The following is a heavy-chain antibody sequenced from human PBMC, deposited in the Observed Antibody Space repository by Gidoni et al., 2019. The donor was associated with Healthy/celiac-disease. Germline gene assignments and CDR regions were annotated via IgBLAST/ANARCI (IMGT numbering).Heavy chain of an antibody. Sequence: QVQMVQSGAEVKKPGSSVKVCCKASGGTFSSDALSWARQAPGQGLEWMGGIIPIFGTANYAQTFQGRVTITAYESTSTAYMELSSLRAEDTAVYYCARDSPSAAIAVDGTRWFDPWGQGTLVTGSS. D-gene: IGHD6-19*01. CDR2: IIPIFGTA. CDR1: GGTFSSDA. V-gene: IGHV1-69*01. CDR3: ARDSPSAAIAVDGTRWFDP. J-gene: IGHJ5*02.